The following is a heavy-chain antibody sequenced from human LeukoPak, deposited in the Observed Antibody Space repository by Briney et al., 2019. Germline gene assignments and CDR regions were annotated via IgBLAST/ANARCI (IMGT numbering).Heavy chain of an antibody. J-gene: IGHJ4*02. CDR3: ATGAMVYEY. V-gene: IGHV1-24*01. CDR2: FGPQDGET. CDR1: GSTLTEIS. Sequence: ASVTVSCKVSGSTLTEISIDWVRQAPGKGLECMGTFGPQDGETIHAQKLQGRLKMTADTSTDTAYMEMSSLQSEDTAVYYCATGAMVYEYWGQGTLVTVSS. D-gene: IGHD3-10*01.